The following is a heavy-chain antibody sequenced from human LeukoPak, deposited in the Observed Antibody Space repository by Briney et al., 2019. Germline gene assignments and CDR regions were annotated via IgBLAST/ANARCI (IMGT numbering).Heavy chain of an antibody. CDR2: TRNKANSYTT. CDR1: GFTSSDHY. D-gene: IGHD2-15*01. J-gene: IGHJ4*02. CDR3: AKVRVGTAHFDY. Sequence: QTGGSLRLSCAASGFTSSDHYMDWVRQAPGKGLEWVGRTRNKANSYTTEYAASVKGRFTISRDDSKNSLYLQMNSLKTEDTAVYYCAKVRVGTAHFDYWGQGTLVTVSS. V-gene: IGHV3-72*01.